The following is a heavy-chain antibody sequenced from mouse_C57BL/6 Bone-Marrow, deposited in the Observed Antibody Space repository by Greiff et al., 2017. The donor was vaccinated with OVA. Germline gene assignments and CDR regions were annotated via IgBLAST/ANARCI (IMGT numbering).Heavy chain of an antibody. J-gene: IGHJ2*01. CDR3: ARSPIYDGYSDY. CDR2: IYPRSGNT. V-gene: IGHV1-81*01. CDR1: GYTFTSYG. D-gene: IGHD2-3*01. Sequence: QVHVKQSGAELARPGASVKLSCKASGYTFTSYGISWVKQRTGQGLEWIGEIYPRSGNTYYNEKFKGKATLTADKSSSTAYMELRSLTSEDSAVYFCARSPIYDGYSDYWGQGTTLTVSS.